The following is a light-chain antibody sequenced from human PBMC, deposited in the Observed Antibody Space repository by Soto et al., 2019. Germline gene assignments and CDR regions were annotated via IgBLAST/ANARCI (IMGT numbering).Light chain of an antibody. V-gene: IGLV4-69*01. CDR2: VTSDGSH. CDR3: QAWGTGGV. CDR1: SGHSDYA. Sequence: QLVLTQSPSASGSPGASVKLTCTLSSGHSDYAIAWHQQQPEKGPRYLMKVTSDGSHTKGDGIPDRFSGSSSGADRYLTISSLRSDDEADYYCQAWGTGGVFGGGTKLTVL. J-gene: IGLJ3*02.